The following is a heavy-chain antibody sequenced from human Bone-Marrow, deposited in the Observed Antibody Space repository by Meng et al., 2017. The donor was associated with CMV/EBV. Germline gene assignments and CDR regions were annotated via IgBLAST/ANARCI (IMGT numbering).Heavy chain of an antibody. D-gene: IGHD6-13*01. CDR1: GFNFDDYA. CDR2: ISWNSGSI. CDR3: AKRSQGNNFDY. V-gene: IGHV3-9*01. Sequence: GGSLRLSCAASGFNFDDYAMHWVRQAPGKGLEWVSGISWNSGSIGYADSVKGRFTISRDNAKNSLYLQMNSLRAEDTALYYCAKRSQGNNFDYWGQGTLVTVSS. J-gene: IGHJ4*02.